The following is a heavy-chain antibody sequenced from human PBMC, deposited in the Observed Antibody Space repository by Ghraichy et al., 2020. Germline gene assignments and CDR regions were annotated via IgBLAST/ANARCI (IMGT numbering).Heavy chain of an antibody. D-gene: IGHD3-9*01. Sequence: SETLSLTCAVYGGSFSGYYWSWIRQPPGKGLEWIGEINHSGSTNYNPSLKSRVTISVDTSKNQFSLKLSSVTAADTAVYYCARELRYFDWGHFDYWGQGTLVTVSS. CDR1: GGSFSGYY. J-gene: IGHJ4*02. V-gene: IGHV4-34*01. CDR3: ARELRYFDWGHFDY. CDR2: INHSGST.